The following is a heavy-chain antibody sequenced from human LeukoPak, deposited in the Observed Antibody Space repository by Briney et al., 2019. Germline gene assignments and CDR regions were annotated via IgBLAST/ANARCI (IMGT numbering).Heavy chain of an antibody. CDR2: ISAGGDFV. V-gene: IGHV3-21*01. CDR1: GFPFSTHS. CDR3: VRDKHDRSNYDYFDS. D-gene: IGHD3-22*01. J-gene: IGHJ4*01. Sequence: PGGSLRLSCAASGFPFSTHSLNWVRQAPGKGLEWVSSISAGGDFVYYGDSVKGRFTMSRDNAKNSLHLQMDSLTAEDTAVYYCVRDKHDRSNYDYFDSWGHGTLVTVSS.